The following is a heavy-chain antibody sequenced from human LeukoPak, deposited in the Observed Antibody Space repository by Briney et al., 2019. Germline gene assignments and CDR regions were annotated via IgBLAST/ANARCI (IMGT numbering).Heavy chain of an antibody. CDR3: ARDLLNEGNHLDY. V-gene: IGHV4-30-4*08. J-gene: IGHJ4*02. CDR2: IYYSGST. Sequence: SETLSLTCTVSGGSISSGGYYWSWIRQHPGKGLKWIGYIYYSGSTYYNPSLKSRVTISVDTSKNQFSLKLSSVTAADTAVYYCARDLLNEGNHLDYWGQGTLVTVSS. CDR1: GGSISSGGYY. D-gene: IGHD4-23*01.